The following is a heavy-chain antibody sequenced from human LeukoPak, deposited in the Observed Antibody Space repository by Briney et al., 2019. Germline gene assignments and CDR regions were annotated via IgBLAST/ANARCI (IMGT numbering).Heavy chain of an antibody. D-gene: IGHD6-19*01. CDR2: IKQDGSEK. CDR3: ARVRIAVAVSAFDI. Sequence: PGGSLRLSREASGFTFSSHCMSWVRQAPGKGLEWVANIKQDGSEKYYVDSVKGRFTISRDNAKNSLYLQMSILRAADTAVYYCARVRIAVAVSAFDIWGQGTMVTVSS. V-gene: IGHV3-7*01. CDR1: GFTFSSHC. J-gene: IGHJ3*02.